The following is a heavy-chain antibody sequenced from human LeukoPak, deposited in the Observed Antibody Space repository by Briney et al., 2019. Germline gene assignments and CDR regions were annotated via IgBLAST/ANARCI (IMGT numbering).Heavy chain of an antibody. Sequence: GGPLKSSWPRPDFPSGNYGMHGVGQAPGKGLEWVPVIWYDGSNKYYADSVKGRFTISRDNSKKTLYLQMNSLRAEDTAVYYCARDRGGLRWFDLWGQGTLVTVSS. CDR2: IWYDGSNK. D-gene: IGHD3-10*01. CDR1: DFPSGNYG. V-gene: IGHV3-33*01. J-gene: IGHJ5*02. CDR3: ARDRGGLRWFDL.